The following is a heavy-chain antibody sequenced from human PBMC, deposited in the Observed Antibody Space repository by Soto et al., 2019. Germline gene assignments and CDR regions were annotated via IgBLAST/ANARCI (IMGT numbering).Heavy chain of an antibody. D-gene: IGHD1-26*01. CDR3: AKRGGSYWIGEGFDY. V-gene: IGHV3-23*01. CDR1: GFTFSSYA. J-gene: IGHJ4*02. Sequence: EVQLLESGGGLVQPGGSLRLSCAASGFTFSSYAMSWVRQAPGKGLEWVSAISGSGGSTYYADSVKGRFTISRDNSKNTLYLQMNSRRAEDTAVYYCAKRGGSYWIGEGFDYWGQGTLVTVSS. CDR2: ISGSGGST.